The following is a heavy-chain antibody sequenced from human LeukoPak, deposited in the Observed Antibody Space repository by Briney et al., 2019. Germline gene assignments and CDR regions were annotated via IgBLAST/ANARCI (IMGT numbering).Heavy chain of an antibody. V-gene: IGHV4-59*08. J-gene: IGHJ3*02. CDR2: IYYTENT. Sequence: KPSQTLSLTCTVSDDSISVYYWSWIRQPPGKGLEWIGYIYYTENTNYNPSLKSRVTISVDTSKNQFSLKLSSVTAADTAVYYCARRPIWGAFDIWGQGTMVTVSS. CDR1: DDSISVYY. CDR3: ARRPIWGAFDI. D-gene: IGHD2-2*02.